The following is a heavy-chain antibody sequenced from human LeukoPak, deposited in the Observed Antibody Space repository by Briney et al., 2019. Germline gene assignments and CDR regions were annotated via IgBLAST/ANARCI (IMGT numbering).Heavy chain of an antibody. J-gene: IGHJ4*02. CDR2: ISGSGGST. Sequence: GGSLRLSCAASGFTFSSYAMSWFRQAPGKGRDWFSVISGSGGSTYYADSVKGRFTISRDNSKNTLYLQMNSLRAEDTAVYYCAKAREGSGGYYFDYWGQGTLVTVSS. CDR3: AKAREGSGGYYFDY. V-gene: IGHV3-23*01. D-gene: IGHD3-22*01. CDR1: GFTFSSYA.